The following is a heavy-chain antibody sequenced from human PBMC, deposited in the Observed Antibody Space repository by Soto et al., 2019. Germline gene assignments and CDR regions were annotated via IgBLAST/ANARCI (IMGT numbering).Heavy chain of an antibody. CDR1: GYTFTSYG. CDR2: ISAYNGNT. V-gene: IGHV1-18*01. D-gene: IGHD6-6*01. Sequence: QVQLVQSGAEVKKPGASVKVSCKASGYTFTSYGISWVRQPPGHGLEWMGWISAYNGNTNDAQKLQGRVTMTTDKSTSTAYMELRSLRSDDSAVYYCETDWEAARPFDYWGQGTLVTVSS. CDR3: ETDWEAARPFDY. J-gene: IGHJ4*02.